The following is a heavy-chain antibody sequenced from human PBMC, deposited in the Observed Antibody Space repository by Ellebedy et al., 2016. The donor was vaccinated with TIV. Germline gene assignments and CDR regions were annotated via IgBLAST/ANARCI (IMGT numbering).Heavy chain of an antibody. CDR1: GYTLTSYF. D-gene: IGHD6-13*01. CDR2: INPSGGST. CDR3: ARDDRFRSSWYPPRYGMDV. Sequence: AASVKVSCKAFGYTLTSYFMHWARQAPGQGLEWMGIINPSGGSTTYAQKFQGRVTLTRDTSTSTAYMELGSLRSEDTAVYYCARDDRFRSSWYPPRYGMDVWGQGTTVTVS. V-gene: IGHV1-46*01. J-gene: IGHJ6*02.